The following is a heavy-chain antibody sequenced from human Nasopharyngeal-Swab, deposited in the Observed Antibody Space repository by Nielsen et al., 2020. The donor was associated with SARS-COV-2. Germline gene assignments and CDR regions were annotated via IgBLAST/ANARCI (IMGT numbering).Heavy chain of an antibody. CDR3: ARADSSWPFFWFDP. Sequence: SETLSLTCAVYGVSFSGYYWSWIRQPPGKGLEWIGEINHSGSTNYNPSLKSRVTISVDTSKNQFSLKLSSVTAADTAVYYCARADSSWPFFWFDPWGQGTLVTVSS. V-gene: IGHV4-34*01. CDR1: GVSFSGYY. CDR2: INHSGST. D-gene: IGHD6-13*01. J-gene: IGHJ5*02.